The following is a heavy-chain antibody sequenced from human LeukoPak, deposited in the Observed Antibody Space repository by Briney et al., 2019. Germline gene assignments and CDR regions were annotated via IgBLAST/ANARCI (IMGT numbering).Heavy chain of an antibody. J-gene: IGHJ6*03. CDR3: ARGSYCSGGSCYYYYYMDV. D-gene: IGHD2-15*01. CDR2: IYYSGST. CDR1: GGSISSYY. Sequence: SETLSLTCTVSGGSISSYYWSWIRQPPGKGLEWIGYIYYSGSTNYNPSLKSRVTISVDTSKNQFSLKLSSVTAADTAVYYCARGSYCSGGSCYYYYYMDVWGKGTTVTISS. V-gene: IGHV4-59*01.